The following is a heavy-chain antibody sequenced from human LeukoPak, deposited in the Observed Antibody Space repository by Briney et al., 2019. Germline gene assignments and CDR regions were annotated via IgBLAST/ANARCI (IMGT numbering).Heavy chain of an antibody. CDR1: GGPFSGYY. D-gene: IGHD2-2*01. CDR3: ARQGPLGYCSSTSCTVAFDI. V-gene: IGHV4-34*01. J-gene: IGHJ3*02. Sequence: PSETLSLTCAVYGGPFSGYYWSWIRQPPGKGLEWIGEINHSGSTNYNPPLKSRVTISVDTSKNQFSLKLSSVTAADTAVYYCARQGPLGYCSSTSCTVAFDIWGQGTMVTVSS. CDR2: INHSGST.